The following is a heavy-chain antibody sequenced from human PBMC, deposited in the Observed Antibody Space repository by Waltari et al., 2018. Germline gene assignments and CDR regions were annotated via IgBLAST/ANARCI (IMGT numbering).Heavy chain of an antibody. V-gene: IGHV4-38-2*01. CDR1: GYSISSGYY. D-gene: IGHD3-9*01. Sequence: QVQLQESGPGLVKPSETLSLTCAVSGYSISSGYYWGWIRQPPGKGLEWIGSIYHSGSTYYTPSLKSRVTISVDTSKNQFSLKLSSVTAADTAVYYCARHSFDWLPSFDYWGQGTLVTVSS. CDR2: IYHSGST. J-gene: IGHJ4*02. CDR3: ARHSFDWLPSFDY.